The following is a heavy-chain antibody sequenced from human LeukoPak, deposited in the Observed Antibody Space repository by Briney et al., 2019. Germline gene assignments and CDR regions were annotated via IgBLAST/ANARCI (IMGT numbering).Heavy chain of an antibody. J-gene: IGHJ4*02. CDR3: ARGGGTPYYGSGSYSDY. CDR1: GASISSGDHY. Sequence: SETLSLTCTVSGASISSGDHYWSWIRQPPGKGLEWIGYIYHSGSTYYNPSLKSRVTISVDRSKNQFSLKLSSVTAADTAVYYCARGGGTPYYGSGSYSDYWGQGTLVTVSS. CDR2: IYHSGST. D-gene: IGHD3-10*01. V-gene: IGHV4-30-4*08.